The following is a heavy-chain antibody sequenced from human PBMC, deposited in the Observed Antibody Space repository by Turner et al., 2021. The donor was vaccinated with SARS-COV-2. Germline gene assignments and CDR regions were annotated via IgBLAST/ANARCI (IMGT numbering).Heavy chain of an antibody. D-gene: IGHD2-21*02. CDR2: MSYSEMT. J-gene: IGHJ2*01. CDR1: GGSVTNSFYF. Sequence: QLQLEESGPGLVKASETLSLTYGFSGGSVTNSFYFWGWVRQAPGRGLAWIASMSYSEMTYHNPSLRSRVSISKDTSKNQFSLRLTSLTAADTAIYYCATKTHCGSDCYSKYFDLWGRGTPVTVAS. CDR3: ATKTHCGSDCYSKYFDL. V-gene: IGHV4-39*01.